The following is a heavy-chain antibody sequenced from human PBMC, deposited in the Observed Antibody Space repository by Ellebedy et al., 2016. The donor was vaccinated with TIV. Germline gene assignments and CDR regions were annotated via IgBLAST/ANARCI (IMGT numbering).Heavy chain of an antibody. J-gene: IGHJ4*02. Sequence: GESLKISCAASGFTFNNYGMTWVRQAPGKGLEWVSVIYSGGTTHYADSVKGRFTISRDKSKNTMYLQMNSLRAEDTAVYYCAGHGDRAMTHWGQGTLVTVSS. V-gene: IGHV3-66*04. D-gene: IGHD5-18*01. CDR1: GFTFNNYG. CDR2: IYSGGTT. CDR3: AGHGDRAMTH.